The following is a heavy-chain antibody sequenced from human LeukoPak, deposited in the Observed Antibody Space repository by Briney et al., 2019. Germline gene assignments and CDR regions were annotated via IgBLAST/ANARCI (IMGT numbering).Heavy chain of an antibody. Sequence: GGSLRLSCAASGFTLSSYAMHWVRQAPGKGLEWVAVISYDGSNKYYADSVKGRFTISRDNSKNTLYLQMNSLRAEDTAVYYCARGEAYYYDSSGYSWGQGTLVTVSS. V-gene: IGHV3-30*04. J-gene: IGHJ4*02. D-gene: IGHD3-22*01. CDR1: GFTLSSYA. CDR2: ISYDGSNK. CDR3: ARGEAYYYDSSGYS.